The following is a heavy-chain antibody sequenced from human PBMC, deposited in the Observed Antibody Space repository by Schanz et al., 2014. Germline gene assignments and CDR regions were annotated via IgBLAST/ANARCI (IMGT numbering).Heavy chain of an antibody. V-gene: IGHV3-30*02. CDR2: IRYNGINE. CDR1: GFTFSTYS. J-gene: IGHJ4*02. Sequence: VQLVESGGGLVQPGGSLRLSCAASGFTFSTYSMNWVRQAPGKGLEWVAFIRYNGINEYYADSVKGRFTISRDNSKNTLYLQMNSLRAEDTAVYYCAKDLPSDYYIAYWGQGTLVTVSP. CDR3: AKDLPSDYYIAY. D-gene: IGHD3-22*01.